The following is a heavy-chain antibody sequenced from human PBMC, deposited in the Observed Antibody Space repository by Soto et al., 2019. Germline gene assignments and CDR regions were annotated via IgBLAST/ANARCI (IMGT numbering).Heavy chain of an antibody. V-gene: IGHV3-23*01. J-gene: IGHJ1*01. CDR1: GFTFSSYA. CDR3: AKDNGQQFFSEYFQH. D-gene: IGHD6-13*01. Sequence: EVQLLESGGGLVQPEGSLRLSCAASGFTFSSYAMSWVRQAPGKGLEWVSAISGSGGSTYYADSVKGRFTISRDNSKNTLYLQMNSLRAEDTAVYYCAKDNGQQFFSEYFQHWGQGTLVTVSS. CDR2: ISGSGGST.